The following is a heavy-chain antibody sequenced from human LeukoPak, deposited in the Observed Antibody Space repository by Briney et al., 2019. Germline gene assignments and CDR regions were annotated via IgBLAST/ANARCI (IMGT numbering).Heavy chain of an antibody. J-gene: IGHJ6*04. CDR2: ISGSGGST. CDR1: GFAFSSYA. V-gene: IGHV3-23*01. Sequence: PGGSLRLSCAASGFAFSSYAVSWVRQAPGEGLEWVSSISGSGGSTYYADSVKGRLTISRDNSKNTLYLQMNSLRAEDTAVYYCAVSPKLVEDWGKGTPVTVSS. D-gene: IGHD1-7*01. CDR3: AVSPKLVED.